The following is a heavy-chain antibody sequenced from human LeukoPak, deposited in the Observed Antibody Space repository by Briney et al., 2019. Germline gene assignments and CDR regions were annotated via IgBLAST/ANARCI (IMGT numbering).Heavy chain of an antibody. V-gene: IGHV4-39*07. CDR1: GGSISSSSYY. J-gene: IGHJ3*02. D-gene: IGHD2-21*02. CDR2: IYYSGST. Sequence: PSETLSLTCTVSGGSISSSSYYWGWIRQPPGKGLEWIGSIYYSGSTYYNPSLKSRVTISVDTSKNQFSLKLSSVTAADTAVYYCARVEQNCGGDCYADAFDIWGQGTMVTVSS. CDR3: ARVEQNCGGDCYADAFDI.